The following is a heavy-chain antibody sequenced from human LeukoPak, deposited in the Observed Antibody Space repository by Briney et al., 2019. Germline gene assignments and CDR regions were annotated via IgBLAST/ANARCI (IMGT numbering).Heavy chain of an antibody. CDR1: GFTFSSYA. D-gene: IGHD3-22*01. J-gene: IGHJ4*02. CDR3: AKARSSGYYWGADY. V-gene: IGHV3-7*03. Sequence: GGSLRLSCAASGFTFSSYAMSWVRQAPGKGLEWVANIKQDGSEKYYVDSVKGRFTISRDNAKNSLYLQMNSLRAEDTALYYCAKARSSGYYWGADYWGQGTLVTVSS. CDR2: IKQDGSEK.